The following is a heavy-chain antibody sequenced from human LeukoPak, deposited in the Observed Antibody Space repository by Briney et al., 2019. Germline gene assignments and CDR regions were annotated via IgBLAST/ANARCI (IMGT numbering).Heavy chain of an antibody. CDR3: ARVYQGVAIFDGIDY. CDR2: ISRSSSYI. D-gene: IGHD3-3*01. J-gene: IGHJ4*02. V-gene: IGHV3-21*01. CDR1: GFTFSSYS. Sequence: GGSLRLSCAASGFTFSSYSMNWVRQAPGKGLEWVSSISRSSSYINYADSLKGRFTISRDNAKNSVYLQMNSLRAEDTAVYYCARVYQGVAIFDGIDYWGQGTLVTVSS.